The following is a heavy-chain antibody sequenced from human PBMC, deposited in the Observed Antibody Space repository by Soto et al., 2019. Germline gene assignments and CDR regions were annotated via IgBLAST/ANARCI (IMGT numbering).Heavy chain of an antibody. V-gene: IGHV1-18*04. D-gene: IGHD6-19*01. Sequence: QVQLVQSGAEMKKPGASVRVSCKASGYTFTAYGITWVRQAPGQGLQYMGWISTHNGKTNYAQKFQGRVILTTDKSTSTAYMELRALTSDGTAVYYCARGVAVAAVYYFDYWGQGTLVTVSS. CDR1: GYTFTAYG. J-gene: IGHJ4*02. CDR2: ISTHNGKT. CDR3: ARGVAVAAVYYFDY.